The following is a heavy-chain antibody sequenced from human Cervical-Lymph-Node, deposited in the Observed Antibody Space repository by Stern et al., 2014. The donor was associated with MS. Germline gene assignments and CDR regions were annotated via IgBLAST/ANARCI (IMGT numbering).Heavy chain of an antibody. D-gene: IGHD3-9*01. V-gene: IGHV3-21*01. Sequence: EMQLVESGGGLVKPGGSLRLSCAASGFTFSLYNMNWVRQAPGKGLAWVSSTSISSKYMHYADSLKGRFTISRNNANNSLYLQMNSLRAEDTAVYYCARGSTLTGYYVVDYWGQGTLVTVSS. CDR3: ARGSTLTGYYVVDY. CDR1: GFTFSLYN. J-gene: IGHJ4*02. CDR2: TSISSKYM.